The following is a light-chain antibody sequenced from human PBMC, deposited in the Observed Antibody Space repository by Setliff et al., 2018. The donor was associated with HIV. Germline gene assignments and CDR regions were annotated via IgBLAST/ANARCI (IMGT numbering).Light chain of an antibody. CDR3: FSYRNSDTRV. CDR1: GSDVGGYNY. CDR2: EVT. J-gene: IGLJ1*01. Sequence: QCALTQPASVSGSPGQSIAISCTGTGSDVGGYNYVSWYQQHPGKAPKLIIYEVTNRPSGVSGRFSGSKFGNTASLTISGLQAEDEADYYCFSYRNSDTRVFGTGTKVT. V-gene: IGLV2-14*01.